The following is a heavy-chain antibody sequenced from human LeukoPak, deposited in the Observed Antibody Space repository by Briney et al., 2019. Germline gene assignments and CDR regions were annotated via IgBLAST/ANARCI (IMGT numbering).Heavy chain of an antibody. CDR2: IWYDGSNI. Sequence: GGSLRLSCAASGFTFSDYGVHWVRQAPGKGLEWVAVIWYDGSNINYADSVKGRFIISRDNSMNTLHLQMNSLRGEDTALYYCARARDNYDIRGFSALDYWGQGSLV. V-gene: IGHV3-33*01. J-gene: IGHJ4*02. CDR3: ARARDNYDIRGFSALDY. D-gene: IGHD3-22*01. CDR1: GFTFSDYG.